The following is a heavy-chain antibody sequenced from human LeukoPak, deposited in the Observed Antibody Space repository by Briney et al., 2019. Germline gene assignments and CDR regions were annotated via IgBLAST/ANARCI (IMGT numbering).Heavy chain of an antibody. CDR2: IYTSGST. Sequence: SQTLSLTCTVSGGSISSGSYYWSWIRQPAGKGLEWIGRIYTSGSTTYNPSLKSRVTISVDTSKNQFSLKLSSVTAADTAVYYCARGWELLHFDYWGQGTLVTVSS. CDR3: ARGWELLHFDY. J-gene: IGHJ4*02. D-gene: IGHD1-26*01. V-gene: IGHV4-61*02. CDR1: GGSISSGSYY.